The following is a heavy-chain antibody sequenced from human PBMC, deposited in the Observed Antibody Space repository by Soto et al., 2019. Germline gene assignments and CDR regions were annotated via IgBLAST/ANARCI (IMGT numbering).Heavy chain of an antibody. CDR1: GGSISRSNW. CDR2: IYHSGST. Sequence: SEALSLTCAVSGGSISRSNWWSWVRQPPGKGLEWIGEIYHSGSTNYNPSLKSRVTISVDKSKNQFSLKLSSVTAADTAVYYCARGTTSDYGDYLDYWGQGTLVT. J-gene: IGHJ4*02. V-gene: IGHV4-4*02. D-gene: IGHD4-17*01. CDR3: ARGTTSDYGDYLDY.